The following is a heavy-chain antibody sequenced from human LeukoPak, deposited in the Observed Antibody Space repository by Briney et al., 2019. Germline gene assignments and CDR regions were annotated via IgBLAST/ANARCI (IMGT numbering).Heavy chain of an antibody. Sequence: SVKVSCKTSGFTFSKSAMQWVRQTRGQRPEWIGWVGVGSNNRIYAQKFQERVTVSRDMYTSTAYMELSSLSPDDTAVYYCAADLGSGWSNPWGQGPLITVSS. CDR2: VGVGSNNR. J-gene: IGHJ5*02. CDR1: GFTFSKSA. V-gene: IGHV1-58*02. D-gene: IGHD3-10*01. CDR3: AADLGSGWSNP.